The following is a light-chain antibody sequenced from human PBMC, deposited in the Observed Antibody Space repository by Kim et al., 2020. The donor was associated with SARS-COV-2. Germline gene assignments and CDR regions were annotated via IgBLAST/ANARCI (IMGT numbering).Light chain of an antibody. CDR3: AAWDDRLNGVI. CDR2: GDS. J-gene: IGLJ2*01. CDR1: SSNIGSNT. V-gene: IGLV1-44*01. Sequence: GQSVTISCSGSSSNIGSNTVNWYQQLPGTAPKLLISGDSQRPSGVPDRFSGSKSGTSAFLAISGLQSEDEADYYCAAWDDRLNGVIFGGGTQLTVL.